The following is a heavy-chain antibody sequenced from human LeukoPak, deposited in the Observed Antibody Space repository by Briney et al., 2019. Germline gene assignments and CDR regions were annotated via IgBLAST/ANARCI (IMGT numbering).Heavy chain of an antibody. CDR3: ARAVAAAGTGFDY. V-gene: IGHV3-21*01. CDR2: ISSSSSYI. D-gene: IGHD6-13*01. J-gene: IGHJ4*02. Sequence: GGSLRLSCAASGFTFSSYSMNWVRQAPGKGLEWVSSISSSSSYIYYADSVKGRLTISRDNAKNSLYLQMNSLRAEDTAVYYCARAVAAAGTGFDYWGQGTLVTVSS. CDR1: GFTFSSYS.